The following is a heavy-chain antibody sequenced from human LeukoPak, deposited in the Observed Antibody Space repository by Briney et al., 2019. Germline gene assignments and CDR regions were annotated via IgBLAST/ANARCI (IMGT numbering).Heavy chain of an antibody. D-gene: IGHD5-18*01. V-gene: IGHV4-59*01. J-gene: IGHJ4*02. CDR3: ARDKIGYGLDY. Sequence: PSETLSLTCTVSGVSISSSYWSWIRQPPGKGLEWIGYIYYSGSTNYNPSLKSRVTISVDTSKNQFSLKLSSVTAADTAVYYCARDKIGYGLDYWGQGTLVTVSS. CDR2: IYYSGST. CDR1: GVSISSSY.